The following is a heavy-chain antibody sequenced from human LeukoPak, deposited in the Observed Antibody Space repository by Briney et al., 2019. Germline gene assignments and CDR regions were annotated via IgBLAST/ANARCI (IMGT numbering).Heavy chain of an antibody. D-gene: IGHD6-19*01. CDR2: ISGSGSDI. Sequence: GGSLRLSCAASGFTFSTFSMNWVRQTPGKGLEWVSAISGSGSDIYYADSVKGRFTISRDNSKNTLYLQMNSLRAEDTAVYYCAKDSGQWLLDYWGQGTLVTVSS. V-gene: IGHV3-23*01. J-gene: IGHJ4*02. CDR3: AKDSGQWLLDY. CDR1: GFTFSTFS.